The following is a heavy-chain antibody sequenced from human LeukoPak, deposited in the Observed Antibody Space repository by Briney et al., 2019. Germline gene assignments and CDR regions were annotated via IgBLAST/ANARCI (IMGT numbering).Heavy chain of an antibody. CDR2: INSDGSSA. J-gene: IGHJ4*02. D-gene: IGHD6-6*01. V-gene: IGHV3-74*01. CDR1: GFTFSYYW. Sequence: GGSLRLSCAASGFTFSYYWMHWVRQAPGKGLVWVSRINSDGSSASYADSVKGRFTISRDNAKNTLYLQMNSLRAEDTALYYCARDRSSSSSNPDNWGQGTLVTVSS. CDR3: ARDRSSSSSNPDN.